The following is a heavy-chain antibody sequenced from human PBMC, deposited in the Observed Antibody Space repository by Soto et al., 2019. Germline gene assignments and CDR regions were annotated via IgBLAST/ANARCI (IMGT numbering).Heavy chain of an antibody. J-gene: IGHJ4*02. CDR1: GFTFSSYG. CDR2: ISYDGSNK. D-gene: IGHD6-13*01. CDR3: AKDLFPISKYSSRPRVGSSGWPLDY. Sequence: GGSLRLSCAASGFTFSSYGMHWVRQAPGKGLEWVAVISYDGSNKYYADSVKGRFTISRDNSKNTLYLQMNSLRAEDTAVYYCAKDLFPISKYSSRPRVGSSGWPLDYWGQGTLVTVSS. V-gene: IGHV3-30*18.